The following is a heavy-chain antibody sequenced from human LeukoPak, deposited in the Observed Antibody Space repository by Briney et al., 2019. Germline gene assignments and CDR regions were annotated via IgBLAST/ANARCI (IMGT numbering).Heavy chain of an antibody. CDR2: IYTGGST. CDR3: ARRFGKVAANVFGGYTMDV. Sequence: GVSLRLSCAASGFTVNSNYMSWVRQAPGKGLEWVSLIYTGGSTYYADSVKGRFTISRDNSKNTLYLQMNSLRPEDTAVYYCARRFGKVAANVFGGYTMDVWGQGTTVTVSS. J-gene: IGHJ6*02. CDR1: GFTVNSNY. D-gene: IGHD6-6*01. V-gene: IGHV3-66*02.